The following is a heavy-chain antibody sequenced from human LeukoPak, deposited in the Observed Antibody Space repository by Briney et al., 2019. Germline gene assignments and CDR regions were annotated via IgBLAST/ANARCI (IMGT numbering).Heavy chain of an antibody. CDR2: IKQDGSEK. J-gene: IGHJ4*02. CDR3: ARDPNGDYAGS. D-gene: IGHD4-17*01. V-gene: IGHV3-7*01. Sequence: GGSLRLSCAASGFTFSSYWMNWVRQAPGKGLEWVANIKQDGSEKYYVDSVEGRFTISRDNAKNSLFLQMNSLRAEDTAVYYCARDPNGDYAGSWGQGTLVTVSS. CDR1: GFTFSSYW.